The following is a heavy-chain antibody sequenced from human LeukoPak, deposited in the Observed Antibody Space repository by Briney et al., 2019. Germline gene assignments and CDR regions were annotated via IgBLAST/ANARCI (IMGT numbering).Heavy chain of an antibody. V-gene: IGHV3-30*04. Sequence: GRSLRLSCAASGFTFNSFAMHWVRQAPGKGLEWVAVISNDGRYKYYADSVKGRVTISRDNSKNTLYLQMNGLRAEDTAVYFCARADSSSWFNYFDYWGQGTLVTVSS. CDR2: ISNDGRYK. D-gene: IGHD6-13*01. CDR3: ARADSSSWFNYFDY. CDR1: GFTFNSFA. J-gene: IGHJ4*02.